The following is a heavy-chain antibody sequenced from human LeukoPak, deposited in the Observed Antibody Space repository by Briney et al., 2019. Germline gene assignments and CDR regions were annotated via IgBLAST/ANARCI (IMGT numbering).Heavy chain of an antibody. CDR1: GFSFSSYG. D-gene: IGHD2-8*01. CDR3: AKTNGYYDY. CDR2: ISGSGGTT. V-gene: IGHV3-23*01. Sequence: GGSLRLSCAASGFSFSSYGMSWVRQAPGKGLEWVSGISGSGGTTYYADSVKGRFTISRDNSKNTVYPQMNSLRSEDMALYYCAKTNGYYDYWGQGTLVTVSS. J-gene: IGHJ4*02.